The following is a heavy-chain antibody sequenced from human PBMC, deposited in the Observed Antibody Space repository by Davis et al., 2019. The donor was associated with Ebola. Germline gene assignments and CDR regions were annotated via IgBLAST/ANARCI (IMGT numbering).Heavy chain of an antibody. CDR3: ARDRYSDGSGYFFEQSH. V-gene: IGHV1-18*04. CDR1: GYTFINYG. CDR2: INAFNGNR. Sequence: ASVKVSCKASGYTFINYGISWVRQAPGQGLEWVGWINAFNGNRYFAESVQGRLTMTTDSSTSMAYMELSSLRSEDTAVYYCARDRYSDGSGYFFEQSHWGQGTLVTVFS. D-gene: IGHD3-22*01. J-gene: IGHJ4*02.